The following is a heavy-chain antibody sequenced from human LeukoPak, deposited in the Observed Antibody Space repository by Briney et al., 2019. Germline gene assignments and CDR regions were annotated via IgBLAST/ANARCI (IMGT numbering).Heavy chain of an antibody. J-gene: IGHJ5*02. CDR2: IYWNDDK. V-gene: IGHV2-5*01. D-gene: IGHD3-3*01. Sequence: SGPTLVNPTQTLTLTCTFSGFSLSTSGVGAGWIRQPPGKALEWLALIYWNDDKRYSPSLKSRLTITKDTSKNQVVLTMTNMDPVDTATYYCAHRRIAIFGQDWFDPWGQGTLVTVSS. CDR3: AHRRIAIFGQDWFDP. CDR1: GFSLSTSGVG.